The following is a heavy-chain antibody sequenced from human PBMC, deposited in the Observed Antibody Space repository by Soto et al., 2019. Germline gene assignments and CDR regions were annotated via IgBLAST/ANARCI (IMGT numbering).Heavy chain of an antibody. CDR1: GFTFDDYA. V-gene: IGHV3-9*01. D-gene: IGHD1-26*01. CDR2: ISWNSGSI. CDR3: AKDMGTLVGATTFDY. Sequence: GGSLRLSCAASGFTFDDYAMHWVRQAPGKGPEWVSGISWNSGSIGYADSVKGRFTISRDNAKNSLYLQMNSLRAEDTALYYCAKDMGTLVGATTFDYWGQGTLVTVS. J-gene: IGHJ4*02.